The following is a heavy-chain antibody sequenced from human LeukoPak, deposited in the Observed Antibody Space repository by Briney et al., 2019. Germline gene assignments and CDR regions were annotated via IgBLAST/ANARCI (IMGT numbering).Heavy chain of an antibody. CDR2: ITSNGDST. D-gene: IGHD2-21*02. J-gene: IGHJ4*02. V-gene: IGHV3-64*01. Sequence: GGPLRLSCAASGFTFSSYAMHWVPQAPGKGLEYVSSITSNGDSTYYANSVKGRFTISRDNSKNTLYLQMNSLRAEDAAVYYCAKVGIVVVTAHYWGQGTLVTVSS. CDR1: GFTFSSYA. CDR3: AKVGIVVVTAHY.